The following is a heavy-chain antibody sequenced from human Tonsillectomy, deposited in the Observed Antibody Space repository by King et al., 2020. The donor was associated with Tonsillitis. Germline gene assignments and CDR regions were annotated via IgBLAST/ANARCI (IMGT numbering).Heavy chain of an antibody. CDR2: IYHSGST. V-gene: IGHV4-30-4*01. CDR1: GGSIGRGDYF. J-gene: IGHJ5*02. D-gene: IGHD6-19*01. CDR3: ARVEDSSGWFDP. Sequence: QLQESGPGLVKPSQTLSLTCTVSGGSIGRGDYFWGWIRQPPGKGLECLGYIYHSGSTYYYPSLKSRLTISVDTSENQFSLSLSSVTAADTAVYYCARVEDSSGWFDPWGQGTLVTVSS.